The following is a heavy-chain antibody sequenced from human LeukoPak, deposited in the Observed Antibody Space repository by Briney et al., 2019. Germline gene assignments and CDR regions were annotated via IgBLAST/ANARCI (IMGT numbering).Heavy chain of an antibody. CDR1: GFTFSNAW. D-gene: IGHD3-9*01. CDR3: ARDRYDILTGYYNQHAFDI. CDR2: IWYDGSNK. Sequence: GGSLRLSCAASGFTFSNAWMSWVRQAPGKGLEWVAVIWYDGSNKYYADSVKGRFTISRDKSKNTLYLQMNSLRAEDTAVYYCARDRYDILTGYYNQHAFDIWGQGTMVTVSS. V-gene: IGHV3-33*08. J-gene: IGHJ3*02.